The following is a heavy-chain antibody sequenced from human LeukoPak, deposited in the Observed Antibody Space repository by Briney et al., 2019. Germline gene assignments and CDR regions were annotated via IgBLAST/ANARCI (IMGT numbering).Heavy chain of an antibody. D-gene: IGHD3-22*01. Sequence: PGGSLRLSCAASGFTVSNNYMSWVRQAPGKGLEWVSVIYSGDTTYHADSVKGRFTISRDNPKNMLYLQMNSLRPEDTAVYYCARGNYYDSSGPGAFDIWGQGTMVTVSS. J-gene: IGHJ3*02. CDR3: ARGNYYDSSGPGAFDI. CDR1: GFTVSNNY. CDR2: IYSGDTT. V-gene: IGHV3-53*01.